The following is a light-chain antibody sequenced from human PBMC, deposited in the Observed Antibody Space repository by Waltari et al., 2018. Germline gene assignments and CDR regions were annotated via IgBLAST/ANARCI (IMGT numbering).Light chain of an antibody. CDR2: EDD. V-gene: IGLV6-57*01. J-gene: IGLJ2*01. Sequence: FMLTQPHSVSGSPGKTVTISCTRSSGPFAAAYVQWYQQRPGSSPITVIYEDDKRTSGVPDRFSGSVDMSANSASRTISGLKPEDEADYFCQSYDSSSVVFGGGTKLTVL. CDR3: QSYDSSSVV. CDR1: SGPFAAAY.